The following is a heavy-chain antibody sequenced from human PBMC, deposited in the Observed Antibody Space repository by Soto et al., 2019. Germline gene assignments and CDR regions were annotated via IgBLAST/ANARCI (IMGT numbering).Heavy chain of an antibody. CDR1: GYAFTAYY. Sequence: QVQLVQSGAEVKKPGASVRLSCKAPGYAFTAYYLHWVRQAPGQGPEWMGVIYPGGATTSYGQKFRGRVTMTRDTSTSTVYMDLISLTSEDTAVYFCARLATETTPYHFDYWGQGTLVIVSS. CDR3: ARLATETTPYHFDY. V-gene: IGHV1-46*01. J-gene: IGHJ4*02. CDR2: IYPGGATT.